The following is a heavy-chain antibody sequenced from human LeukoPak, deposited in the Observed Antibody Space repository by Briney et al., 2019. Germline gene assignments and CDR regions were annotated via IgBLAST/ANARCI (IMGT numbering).Heavy chain of an antibody. CDR1: GGSISSYY. CDR3: ARGDGSGAPYYYGMDV. D-gene: IGHD3-10*01. J-gene: IGHJ6*02. CDR2: IYSSGST. Sequence: SETLSPTCTVSGGSISSYYWSWIRQPAGKGLEWIGRIYSSGSTNYNPSLKSRVTMSVDTSKSQFSLKLSSVTAADTAVYYCARGDGSGAPYYYGMDVWGQGTTVTVSS. V-gene: IGHV4-4*07.